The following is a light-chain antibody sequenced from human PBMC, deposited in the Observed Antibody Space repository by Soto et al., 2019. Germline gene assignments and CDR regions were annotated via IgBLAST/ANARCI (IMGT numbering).Light chain of an antibody. CDR3: NSYTTSSTYG. V-gene: IGLV2-14*03. J-gene: IGLJ1*01. CDR2: DVS. Sequence: QSVLTQPASVSGSPGQSIAISCTGTSSDVGAYNYVSWYQQHPGKAHKLMIYDVSNRPSGVSNRFSGSKSGNTASLTISGLQAEDEADYYCNSYTTSSTYGFGTGTKVTVL. CDR1: SSDVGAYNY.